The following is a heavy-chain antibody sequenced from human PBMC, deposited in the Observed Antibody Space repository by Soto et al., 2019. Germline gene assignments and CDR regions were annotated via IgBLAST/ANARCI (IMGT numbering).Heavy chain of an antibody. CDR1: GFTFTNYG. J-gene: IGHJ4*02. V-gene: IGHV3-30*18. D-gene: IGHD2-15*01. Sequence: QVQLVESGGGVVQPGRSLRLSCAGSGFTFTNYGLHWVRQAPGKGLESVAAISYDGSNKYYADSVKGRFTISRDFSKNMLYLQMDSLRAEDTAVYYCAKDGAPRYCTRSSCHPAGAYWGQGTLVTVSS. CDR3: AKDGAPRYCTRSSCHPAGAY. CDR2: ISYDGSNK.